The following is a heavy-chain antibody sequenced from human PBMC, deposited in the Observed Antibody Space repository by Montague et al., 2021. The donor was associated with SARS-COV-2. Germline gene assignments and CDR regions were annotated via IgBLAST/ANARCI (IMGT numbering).Heavy chain of an antibody. CDR1: GFRFDSYA. Sequence: LSLSLAASGFRFDSYAMSWVRQAPGKGLEWLSAISSGGETTDYADSMKGRFTLSRDNSMNTLYLQMNRLRGEDTAVYYCAKGIYMRRGVSHGMDVWGQGTTVTVSS. J-gene: IGHJ6*02. V-gene: IGHV3-23*01. CDR3: AKGIYMRRGVSHGMDV. CDR2: ISSGGETT. D-gene: IGHD3-10*01.